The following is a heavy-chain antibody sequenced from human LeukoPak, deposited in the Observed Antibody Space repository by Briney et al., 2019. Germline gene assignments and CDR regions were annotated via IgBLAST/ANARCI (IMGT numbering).Heavy chain of an antibody. J-gene: IGHJ4*02. V-gene: IGHV1-2*02. CDR1: GYTFTGYY. D-gene: IGHD2-8*01. Sequence: GASVKVSCKASGYTFTGYYMHWVRQAPGQGLEWMGWINPNSGGTNYAQKFQGRVTMTRDTSISTAYMELSRLRSDDTAVYYCARADIVLVVYPSLKKGYSSSWQHDYWGQGTLVTVSS. CDR3: ARADIVLVVYPSLKKGYSSSWQHDY. CDR2: INPNSGGT.